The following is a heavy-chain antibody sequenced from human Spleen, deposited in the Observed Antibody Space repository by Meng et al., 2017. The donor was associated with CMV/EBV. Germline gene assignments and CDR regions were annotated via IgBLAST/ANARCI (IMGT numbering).Heavy chain of an antibody. Sequence: GESLKISCAASGFTFSSYAMHWVRQAPGKGLVWVSRINGDGSSTTYADSVKGRFTISRDNAKNTLYLQMNSLRAEDTAVYYCASLFTVFSLTYYYGMDVWGQGTTVTVSS. CDR1: GFTFSSYA. V-gene: IGHV3-74*01. J-gene: IGHJ6*02. CDR2: INGDGSST. CDR3: ASLFTVFSLTYYYGMDV. D-gene: IGHD4-11*01.